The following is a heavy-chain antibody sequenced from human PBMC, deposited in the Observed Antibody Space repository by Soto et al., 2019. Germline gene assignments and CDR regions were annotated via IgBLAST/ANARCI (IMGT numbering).Heavy chain of an antibody. J-gene: IGHJ3*01. V-gene: IGHV4-59*02. CDR3: AQQQYTVVTAFDV. Sequence: QVQLQESGPGLVKTSDTLSLTCTVSGGSVTPYYWSWIRQSPGEGLEWIGYVSYSGKTGYNPSLKSRVSMSIDTSKNEFSLKLTSLTAADAATYYCAQQQYTVVTAFDVWGQGTTVAVSS. D-gene: IGHD2-15*01. CDR2: VSYSGKT. CDR1: GGSVTPYY.